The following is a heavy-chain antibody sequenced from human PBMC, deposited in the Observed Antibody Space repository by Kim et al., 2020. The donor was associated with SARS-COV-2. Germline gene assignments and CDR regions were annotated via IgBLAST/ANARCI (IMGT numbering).Heavy chain of an antibody. J-gene: IGHJ3*02. D-gene: IGHD3-10*01. V-gene: IGHV4-39*01. Sequence: PSLKSRVTISVDTSKNQFSLKLSSVTAADTAVYYCARVGPDFTGSGAFDIWGQGTMVTVSS. CDR3: ARVGPDFTGSGAFDI.